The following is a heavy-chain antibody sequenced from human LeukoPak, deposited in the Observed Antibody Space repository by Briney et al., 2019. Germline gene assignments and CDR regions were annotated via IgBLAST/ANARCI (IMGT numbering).Heavy chain of an antibody. Sequence: GGSLRLSCAASGFTSSSYGMHWVRQAPGKGLEWVAVIWYDGSNKYYADSVKGRFTISRDNSKNTLYLQMNSLRAEDTAVYCCAREDDYGGNSLFDYWGQGTLVTVSS. CDR1: GFTSSSYG. D-gene: IGHD4-23*01. V-gene: IGHV3-33*01. CDR2: IWYDGSNK. J-gene: IGHJ4*02. CDR3: AREDDYGGNSLFDY.